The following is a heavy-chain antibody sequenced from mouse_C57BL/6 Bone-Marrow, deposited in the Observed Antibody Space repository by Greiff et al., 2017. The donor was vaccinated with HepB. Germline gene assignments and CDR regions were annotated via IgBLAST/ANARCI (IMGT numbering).Heavy chain of an antibody. V-gene: IGHV2-2*01. CDR3: AREDGGY. D-gene: IGHD2-3*01. J-gene: IGHJ2*01. Sequence: VQLVESGPGLVQPSQSLSITCTVSGFSLTSYGVHWVRQSPGKGLEWLGVIWSGGSTGYNAAFISRLSISKDNSKSQVFLKMNSLQADDTAIYYCAREDGGYWGQGTTLTVSS. CDR2: IWSGGST. CDR1: GFSLTSYG.